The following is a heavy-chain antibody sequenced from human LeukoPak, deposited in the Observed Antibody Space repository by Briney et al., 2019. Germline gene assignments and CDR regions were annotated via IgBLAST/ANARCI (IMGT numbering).Heavy chain of an antibody. Sequence: ASVKVSCKASGYTFTNYDINWVRQAAGQGLEWMGWMNPNSGNTGCPQKFQGRVTMTRNTSINTAYMELSSLKSEDTAVYYCARRVLGRRWLPSDYWGQGTLVTVSS. J-gene: IGHJ4*02. CDR2: MNPNSGNT. V-gene: IGHV1-8*01. CDR1: GYTFTNYD. CDR3: ARRVLGRRWLPSDY. D-gene: IGHD5-24*01.